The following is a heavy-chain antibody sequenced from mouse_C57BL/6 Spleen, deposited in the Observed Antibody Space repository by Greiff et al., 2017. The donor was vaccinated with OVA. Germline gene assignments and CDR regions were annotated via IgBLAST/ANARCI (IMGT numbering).Heavy chain of an antibody. V-gene: IGHV14-2*01. CDR1: GFNIKDYY. J-gene: IGHJ4*01. CDR2: IDPEDGET. CDR3: ARGYHSYYYAMDY. Sequence: VQLQQSGAELVKPGASVKLSCTASGFNIKDYYMHWVKQRTEQGLEWIGRIDPEDGETKYAPQFPGKATITADTSSNTAYLQLSSLTSEDTAVYYCARGYHSYYYAMDYWGQGTSVTVSS. D-gene: IGHD2-14*01.